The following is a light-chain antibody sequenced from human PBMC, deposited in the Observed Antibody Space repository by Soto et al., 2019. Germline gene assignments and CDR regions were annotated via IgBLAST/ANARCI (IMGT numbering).Light chain of an antibody. CDR3: RQCDCVKA. CDR1: RSVRNNY. V-gene: IGKV3-20*01. CDR2: GAS. Sequence: EIVLTQSPATLSLSPGERATLSCRASRSVRNNYLAWYQQKPGQAPRLLIFGASSRATGSPISFSGSGSGTDFTLTIGELEPEEFGVYYWRQCDCVKALGDGTKVES. J-gene: IGKJ1*01.